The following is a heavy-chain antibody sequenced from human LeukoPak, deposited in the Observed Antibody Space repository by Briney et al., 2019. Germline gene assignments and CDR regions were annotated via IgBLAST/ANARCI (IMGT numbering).Heavy chain of an antibody. V-gene: IGHV3-33*08. CDR3: ARGGPGNYYFDY. D-gene: IGHD3-10*01. J-gene: IGHJ4*02. CDR2: IWYDGSNK. Sequence: PGGSLRLSCAASGFTFSSYAMHWVRRAPGKGLEWVAVIWYDGSNKYYADSVKGRFTISRDNSKNTLYLQMNSLRAEDTAVYYCARGGPGNYYFDYWGQGTLVTVSS. CDR1: GFTFSSYA.